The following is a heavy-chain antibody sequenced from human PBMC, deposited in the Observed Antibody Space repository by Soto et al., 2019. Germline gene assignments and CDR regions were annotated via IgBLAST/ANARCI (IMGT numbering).Heavy chain of an antibody. CDR2: IWYDGSNK. V-gene: IGHV3-33*01. CDR3: ARVSRYYDSSGYYYQYYFDY. CDR1: GFTFSSYG. J-gene: IGHJ4*02. Sequence: GGSLRLSCAASGFTFSSYGMHWVRQAPGKGLEWVAVIWYDGSNKYYADSVKGRFTISRDNSKNTLYLQMNSLRAEDTAVYYCARVSRYYDSSGYYYQYYFDYWGQGTLVTVS. D-gene: IGHD3-22*01.